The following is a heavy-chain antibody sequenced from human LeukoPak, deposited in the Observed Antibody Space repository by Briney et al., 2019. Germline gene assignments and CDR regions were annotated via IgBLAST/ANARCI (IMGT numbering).Heavy chain of an antibody. CDR2: IRYDGNNK. CDR3: AKGDDYGANTRLPKFNWFDP. Sequence: PGGSLRLSCAASRFTFSSYAMHWVRQAPGKGLEWVAFIRYDGNNKNYADSAKGRFTISRDNSKDTLYLQMNSLRAEDTAVYYCAKGDDYGANTRLPKFNWFDPWGQGTLVTVSS. J-gene: IGHJ5*02. V-gene: IGHV3-30*02. CDR1: RFTFSSYA. D-gene: IGHD4-23*01.